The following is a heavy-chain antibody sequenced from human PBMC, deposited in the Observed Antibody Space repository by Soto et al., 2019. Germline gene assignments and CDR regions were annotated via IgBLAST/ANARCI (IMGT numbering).Heavy chain of an antibody. J-gene: IGHJ6*02. V-gene: IGHV3-53*01. CDR1: GFTVSSSY. Sequence: GGSLRLSCAASGFTVSSSYMSWVRQAPGKGLEWVSVIYSGGSTYYADCVRGRFTISRDNSKNTLYLQMKSLRAEDTAVYYCARDPPATRHGMDVWGQGTTVTVSS. CDR3: ARDPPATRHGMDV. CDR2: IYSGGST.